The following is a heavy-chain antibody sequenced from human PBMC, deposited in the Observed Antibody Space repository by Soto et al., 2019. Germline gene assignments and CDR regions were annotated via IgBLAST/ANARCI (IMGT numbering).Heavy chain of an antibody. CDR3: ARGAVDQPLLAVF. CDR1: GYTFSSYG. D-gene: IGHD1-26*01. Sequence: QVQLVQSGTEVKKPGSSVKVSCKASGYTFSSYGISWVRQAPGQGLEWMGRVVPVLGISNYAQRFQGRVTITADRSTSTAYLELNSLTSEDTAVYFCARGAVDQPLLAVFWGQGTLVAVSS. CDR2: VVPVLGIS. J-gene: IGHJ4*02. V-gene: IGHV1-69*04.